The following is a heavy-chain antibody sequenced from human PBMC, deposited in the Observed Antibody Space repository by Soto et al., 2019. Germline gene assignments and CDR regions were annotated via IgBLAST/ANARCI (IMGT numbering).Heavy chain of an antibody. CDR3: AKEDPLVVVAATDY. V-gene: IGHV3-30*18. CDR2: ISYDGSNK. Sequence: GGSLRLSCAASGFTFSSYGMHWVRQAPGKGLEWVAVISYDGSNKYYADSVKGRFTISRDNSKNTLYLQMNSLRAEDTAVYYCAKEDPLVVVAATDYWGQGTLVTVS. J-gene: IGHJ4*02. D-gene: IGHD2-15*01. CDR1: GFTFSSYG.